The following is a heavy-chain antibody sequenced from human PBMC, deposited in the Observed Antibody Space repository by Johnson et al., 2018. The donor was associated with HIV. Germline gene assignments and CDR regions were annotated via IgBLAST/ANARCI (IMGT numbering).Heavy chain of an antibody. V-gene: IGHV3-30*03. Sequence: QVQLVESGGGVVQPGRSLRLSCAASGFSFSSYGMHWVRQAPGKGLEGVAIIAYDGGNKLYADSVKGRFTISRDNSKNTLYLQMNSLRAEDTAVYYCARAGGIFGVEDAFDIWGQGTMVTVSS. D-gene: IGHD3-3*01. CDR2: IAYDGGNK. CDR3: ARAGGIFGVEDAFDI. CDR1: GFSFSSYG. J-gene: IGHJ3*02.